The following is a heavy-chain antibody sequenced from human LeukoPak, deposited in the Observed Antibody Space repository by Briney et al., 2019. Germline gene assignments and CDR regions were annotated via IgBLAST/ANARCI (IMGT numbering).Heavy chain of an antibody. D-gene: IGHD5-24*01. Sequence: GGSLRLSCAASGFTFSSYAMSWVRQAPGKGLEWVSAISGSGGGTYYADSVKGRFTISRDNAKNSLYLQMNSLRAEDTAVYYCARWPVDKDAFDIWGQGTMVTVSS. V-gene: IGHV3-23*01. CDR1: GFTFSSYA. CDR3: ARWPVDKDAFDI. CDR2: ISGSGGGT. J-gene: IGHJ3*02.